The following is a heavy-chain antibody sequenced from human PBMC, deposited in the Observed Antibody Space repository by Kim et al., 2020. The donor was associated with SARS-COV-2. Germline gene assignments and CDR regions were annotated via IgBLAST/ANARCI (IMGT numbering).Heavy chain of an antibody. V-gene: IGHV3-33*06. CDR3: AKADFWSGYPYYFDY. J-gene: IGHJ4*02. Sequence: DSVKGRFTISRDNSKNTLYLQMNSLRAEDTAVYYCAKADFWSGYPYYFDYWGQGTLVTVSS. D-gene: IGHD3-3*01.